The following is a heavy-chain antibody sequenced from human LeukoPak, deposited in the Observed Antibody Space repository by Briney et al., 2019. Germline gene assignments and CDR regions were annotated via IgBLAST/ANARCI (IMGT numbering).Heavy chain of an antibody. Sequence: SETLSLTCAVYGGSFSGYYWSWIRQPPGKGLEWIGEINHSGSTNYNPSLKSRVTISVDTSRNQFSLKLSSVTAADTAVYYCASTEDYSYGSDYYYYMDVWGKGTTVTISS. D-gene: IGHD5-18*01. CDR1: GGSFSGYY. CDR3: ASTEDYSYGSDYYYYMDV. J-gene: IGHJ6*03. CDR2: INHSGST. V-gene: IGHV4-34*01.